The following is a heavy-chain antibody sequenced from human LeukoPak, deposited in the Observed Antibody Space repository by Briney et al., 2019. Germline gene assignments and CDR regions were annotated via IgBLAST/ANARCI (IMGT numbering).Heavy chain of an antibody. Sequence: PSETPSLTCTVSGGSISSYYWSWIRQPPGKGLEWIGYIYYSGSTNYNPSLKSRVTISVDTSRNQFSLKLSSVTAADTAVYYCARLDYYDSSGYSPKPVSGPFDYWGQGTLVTVSS. CDR2: IYYSGST. CDR3: ARLDYYDSSGYSPKPVSGPFDY. D-gene: IGHD3-22*01. V-gene: IGHV4-59*01. J-gene: IGHJ4*02. CDR1: GGSISSYY.